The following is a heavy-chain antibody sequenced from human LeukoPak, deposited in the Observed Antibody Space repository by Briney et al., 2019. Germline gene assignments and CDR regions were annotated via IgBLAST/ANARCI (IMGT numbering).Heavy chain of an antibody. J-gene: IGHJ6*03. V-gene: IGHV1-2*02. CDR2: INPKSGGT. D-gene: IGHD1-14*01. CDR3: ARVPGRDYYFYYYMDV. Sequence: ASVKVSCKASGYTFTGYFMHWVRQAPGQGLEWMGWINPKSGGTNYAQNFQCRVTLTRDTSISTAYMELRSLRSDDTAIYYCARVPGRDYYFYYYMDVWGKGTTVTVSS. CDR1: GYTFTGYF.